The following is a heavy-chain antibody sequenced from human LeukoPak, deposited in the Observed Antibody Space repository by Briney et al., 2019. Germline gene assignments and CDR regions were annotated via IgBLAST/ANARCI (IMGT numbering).Heavy chain of an antibody. CDR3: ARDHKMYYFDY. CDR1: GGSISSYY. J-gene: IGHJ4*02. V-gene: IGHV4-59*01. D-gene: IGHD5-24*01. Sequence: PSKTLSLTCTVSGGSISSYYWSWIRQPPGKGLEWIGYIYYSGSTNYHPSLKSRVTISVDTSKNQFSLKLSSVTAADTAVYYCARDHKMYYFDYWGQGTLVTVSS. CDR2: IYYSGST.